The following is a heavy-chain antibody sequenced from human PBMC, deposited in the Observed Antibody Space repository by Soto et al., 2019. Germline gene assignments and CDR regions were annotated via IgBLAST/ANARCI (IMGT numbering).Heavy chain of an antibody. CDR1: GYTFINYA. D-gene: IGHD5-12*01. CDR3: VKFPRGEMATD. CDR2: INTYNGNT. V-gene: IGHV1-18*01. Sequence: QVQLVQSGPEVKKPGASVKVSCKASGYTFINYAITWVRQAPGQGLEWMGWINTYNGNTNYAENLQGRATMTTDTSTNTAYMEVRSLRSDDTAVYYCVKFPRGEMATDWGQGTLVTVSS. J-gene: IGHJ4*02.